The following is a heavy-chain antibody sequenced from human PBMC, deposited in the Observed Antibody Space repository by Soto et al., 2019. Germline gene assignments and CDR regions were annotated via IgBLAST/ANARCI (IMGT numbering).Heavy chain of an antibody. V-gene: IGHV3-30*18. Sequence: QVQLVESGGGVVQPGRSLRLSCAASGFTFSNYGMHWVRQAPGKGLEWVAVISYDGSNKYYADSVKGRFTISRDNSKNTLYLQMNSLRADDTAVYYCPKDLGASMVRGGGADYWCQGTLVTVSS. CDR3: PKDLGASMVRGGGADY. D-gene: IGHD3-10*01. CDR2: ISYDGSNK. CDR1: GFTFSNYG. J-gene: IGHJ4*02.